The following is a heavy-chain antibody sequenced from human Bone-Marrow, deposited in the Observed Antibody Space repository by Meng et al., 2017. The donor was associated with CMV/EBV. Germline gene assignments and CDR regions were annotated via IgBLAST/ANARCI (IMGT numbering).Heavy chain of an antibody. D-gene: IGHD3-9*01. CDR1: GGSISSYY. CDR2: IYYSGST. J-gene: IGHJ5*02. CDR3: ARGPEGRGYFDWSGRFDP. Sequence: SETLSHTCTVSGGSISSYYWSWIRQPPGKGLEWIGYIYYSGSTNYNPSLKSRVTISVDTSKNQFSLKLSSVTAADTAVYYCARGPEGRGYFDWSGRFDPWGQGTLVTVSS. V-gene: IGHV4-59*01.